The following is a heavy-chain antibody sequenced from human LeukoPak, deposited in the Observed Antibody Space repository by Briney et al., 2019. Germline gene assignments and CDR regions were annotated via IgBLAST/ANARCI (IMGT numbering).Heavy chain of an antibody. CDR1: GGSISSYY. V-gene: IGHV4-59*01. J-gene: IGHJ4*02. CDR3: AGGGIH. Sequence: PSETLSLTCTVSGGSISSYYWSWVRQPPGKGLEWIGYIYYSGSTNYNPSLKSRVTISVDTSKNQFSLKLSSVTAANTAVYFCAGGGIHWGQGTLVTVSS. D-gene: IGHD6-13*01. CDR2: IYYSGST.